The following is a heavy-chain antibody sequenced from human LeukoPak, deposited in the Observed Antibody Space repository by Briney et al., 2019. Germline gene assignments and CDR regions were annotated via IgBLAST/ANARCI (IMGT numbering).Heavy chain of an antibody. CDR3: ARVWGLSDAFDI. CDR1: GGSISSSSYY. Sequence: SETLSLTCTVSGGSISSSSYYWGWIRQPPGKGLEWIGSIYYSGSTPYNPSLKSRVTISVDTSKNQFSLKLSSVTAADAAVYYCARVWGLSDAFDIWSQGTMVTVSS. V-gene: IGHV4-39*07. J-gene: IGHJ3*02. D-gene: IGHD3-16*01. CDR2: IYYSGST.